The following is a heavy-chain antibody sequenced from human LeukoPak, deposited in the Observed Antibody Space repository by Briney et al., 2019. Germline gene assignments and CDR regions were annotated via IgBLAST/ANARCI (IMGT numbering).Heavy chain of an antibody. Sequence: PSETLSLTCTVSGVSISGYYWSWIRQPPGKGLEWIGYIHYTGSTSSNPSLKSRVTISQDTSKNQFSLKLNSVTAADAAVYFCARHKAMTVPRTFDVWGQGTLVTVSS. CDR2: IHYTGST. CDR3: ARHKAMTVPRTFDV. D-gene: IGHD2-21*02. CDR1: GVSISGYY. V-gene: IGHV4-59*08. J-gene: IGHJ3*01.